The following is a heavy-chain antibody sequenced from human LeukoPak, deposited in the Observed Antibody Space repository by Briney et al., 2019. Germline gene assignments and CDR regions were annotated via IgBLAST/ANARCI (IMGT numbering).Heavy chain of an antibody. J-gene: IGHJ4*02. Sequence: PSETLSLTCAVSGGSISSSNWWSWVRQPPVKGLEWIGEINHSGSTNYNPSLKSRVTISVDTSKNQFSLKLSSVTAADTAVYYCAGLHYYGSGSFDWGQGTLVTVSS. D-gene: IGHD3-10*01. CDR1: GGSISSSNW. V-gene: IGHV4-4*02. CDR3: AGLHYYGSGSFD. CDR2: INHSGST.